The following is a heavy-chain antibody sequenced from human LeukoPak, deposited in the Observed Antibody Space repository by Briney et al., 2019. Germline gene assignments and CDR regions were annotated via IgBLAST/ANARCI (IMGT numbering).Heavy chain of an antibody. D-gene: IGHD3-22*01. CDR2: IYTSGST. V-gene: IGHV4-4*07. CDR1: GGSISSYY. J-gene: IGHJ4*02. Sequence: KPSETLSLTCTVSGGSISSYYWSWIRQPAGKGLEWIGRIYTSGSTNYNPSLKSRVTMSVDTSKNQFSLKLSSVTAADTAVYYCAGHDSSGYYYPSFDYWGQGTLVTVSS. CDR3: AGHDSSGYYYPSFDY.